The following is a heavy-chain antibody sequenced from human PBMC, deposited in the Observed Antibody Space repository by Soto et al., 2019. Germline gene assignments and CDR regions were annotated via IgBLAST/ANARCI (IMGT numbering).Heavy chain of an antibody. Sequence: VSVKVSCKASGYTFTSYGISWVRQAPGQGLEWMGWISAYNGNTNYAQKLQGRVTMTTDTSTSTAYMELRSLRSDDTAVYYCARDRPPQDIVVVPAAILPHYYYYGMDVWGQGTTVTVSS. V-gene: IGHV1-18*01. J-gene: IGHJ6*02. CDR3: ARDRPPQDIVVVPAAILPHYYYYGMDV. D-gene: IGHD2-2*01. CDR1: GYTFTSYG. CDR2: ISAYNGNT.